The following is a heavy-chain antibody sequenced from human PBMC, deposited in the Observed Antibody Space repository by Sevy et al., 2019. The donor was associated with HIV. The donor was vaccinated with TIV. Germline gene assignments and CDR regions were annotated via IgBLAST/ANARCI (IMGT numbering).Heavy chain of an antibody. CDR1: GFTFSSYE. CDR2: LSSSGSTI. J-gene: IGHJ5*02. CDR3: ARGVVGLINWFDP. V-gene: IGHV3-48*03. Sequence: GGSLRLACAASGFTFSSYEMNWVRRAPGKGLEWVSYLSSSGSTIYYADSVKGRFTISRDNAKNSLYLQMNSLRAEDTAVYYSARGVVGLINWFDPWVQGTLVTVSS. D-gene: IGHD2-15*01.